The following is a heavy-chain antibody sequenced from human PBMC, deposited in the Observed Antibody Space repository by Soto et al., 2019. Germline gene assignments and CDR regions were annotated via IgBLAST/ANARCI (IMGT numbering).Heavy chain of an antibody. J-gene: IGHJ3*01. D-gene: IGHD6-19*01. Sequence: EVHLVESGGGLIQPRRSLRISCTASGFNFRNYAMNWALQAPGQGLEWIAYISVGGGYIFYADAVKGRFTISRHDVQNSLYLQMNTLREDDTDLYYFVRDNQWAFDVCGQGTMVIVSS. CDR1: GFNFRNYA. CDR2: ISVGGGYI. V-gene: IGHV3-48*02. CDR3: VRDNQWAFDV.